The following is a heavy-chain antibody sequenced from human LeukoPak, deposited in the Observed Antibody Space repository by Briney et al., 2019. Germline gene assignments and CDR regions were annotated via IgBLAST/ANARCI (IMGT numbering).Heavy chain of an antibody. CDR2: INTVGGNT. CDR3: SRRLPFDY. Sequence: PRGSPRHSPLHPRFTPRTYTTRSVRPGLGKGLEYVSYINTVGGNTYHADSVKGRFTISRDNSKNTLYLQMSSLSAEDTAVYYCSRRLPFDYWGQGTLVTVSS. J-gene: IGHJ4*02. V-gene: IGHV3-64D*06. D-gene: IGHD4-11*01. CDR1: RFTPRTYT.